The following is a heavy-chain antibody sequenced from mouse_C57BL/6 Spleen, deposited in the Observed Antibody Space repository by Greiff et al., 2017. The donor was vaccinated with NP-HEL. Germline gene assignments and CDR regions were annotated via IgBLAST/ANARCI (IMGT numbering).Heavy chain of an antibody. V-gene: IGHV3-6*01. D-gene: IGHD1-1*01. CDR1: GYSITSGYY. CDR2: ISYDGSN. Sequence: VQLQQSGPGLVKPSQSLSLTCSVTGYSITSGYYWNWIRQFPGNKLEWMGYISYDGSNNYNPSLKNRISITRDTSKNQFFLKLNSVTTEDTATYYCARGDYYGSSYWGQGTSVTVSS. CDR3: ARGDYYGSSY. J-gene: IGHJ4*01.